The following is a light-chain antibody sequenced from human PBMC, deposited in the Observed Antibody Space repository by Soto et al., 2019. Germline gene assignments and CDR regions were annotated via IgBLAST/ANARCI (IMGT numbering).Light chain of an antibody. Sequence: DIQMTQSPSTLSASVGARVPITCRARQSISSWLAWYQQKPGKAPKLLIYKASSLESGVPSRFSGSGSGTEFTLTISSLQPDDFATYYCQHYNSYSEAFGQGTKVDNK. J-gene: IGKJ1*01. CDR2: KAS. CDR3: QHYNSYSEA. CDR1: QSISSW. V-gene: IGKV1-5*03.